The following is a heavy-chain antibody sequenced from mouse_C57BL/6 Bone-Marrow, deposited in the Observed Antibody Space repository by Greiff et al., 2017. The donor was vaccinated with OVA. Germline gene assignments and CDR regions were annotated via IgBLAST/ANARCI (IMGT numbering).Heavy chain of an antibody. D-gene: IGHD2-4*01. V-gene: IGHV5-9*01. CDR1: GFTFSSYT. J-gene: IGHJ1*03. Sequence: EVQLVESGGGLVKPGGSLKLSCAASGFTFSSYTMSWVRQTPEKRLEWVATISGGGGNTYYPASVKGRFTISRDNAKNTLYLQMSSLRSEDTALYYCARRKDYDYDIWYFDVWGTGTTVTVSS. CDR3: ARRKDYDYDIWYFDV. CDR2: ISGGGGNT.